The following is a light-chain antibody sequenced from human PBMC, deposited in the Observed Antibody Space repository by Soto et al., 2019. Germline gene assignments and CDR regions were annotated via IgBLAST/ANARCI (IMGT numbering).Light chain of an antibody. CDR3: QQRGNRPPWT. CDR2: DAY. V-gene: IGKV3-11*01. CDR1: QSVKSN. Sequence: EIVMRQSPATLSVSPGERGTLSCRASQSVKSNLAWYQQKPGQAPRLIIYDAYNRATGIPARFSGSGSGTEFTLPISSLEPEDVAVYYCQQRGNRPPWTXGQGTKVDIK. J-gene: IGKJ1*01.